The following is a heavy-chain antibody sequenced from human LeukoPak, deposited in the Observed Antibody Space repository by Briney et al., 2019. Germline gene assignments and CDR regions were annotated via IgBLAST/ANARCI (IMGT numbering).Heavy chain of an antibody. Sequence: ASVKVSFKASGYTFTYYYLHWVRQAPGLGLEWMGVINPSGGNTEYAQRFQGRVTMTRDTSTSTVYMELSSLRSGDTAVYYCARLGSGTGRGYFDYWGQGTLVTVSS. CDR3: ARLGSGTGRGYFDY. V-gene: IGHV1-46*01. D-gene: IGHD3-10*01. CDR2: INPSGGNT. CDR1: GYTFTYYY. J-gene: IGHJ4*02.